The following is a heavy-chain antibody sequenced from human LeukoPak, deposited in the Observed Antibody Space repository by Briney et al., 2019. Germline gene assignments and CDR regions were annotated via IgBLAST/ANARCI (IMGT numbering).Heavy chain of an antibody. V-gene: IGHV3-74*01. CDR2: INSDGSTT. J-gene: IGHJ5*02. D-gene: IGHD3-10*01. Sequence: GGSLRLSCAAPGCTLNGYWMHWVRQAPGKGLLWVSRINSDGSTTSYADSVKGRFTTSRDNSKNTLYLQMNSLRAEDTAVYFCARVATGSYDWFDPWGQGTLVTVSS. CDR1: GCTLNGYW. CDR3: ARVATGSYDWFDP.